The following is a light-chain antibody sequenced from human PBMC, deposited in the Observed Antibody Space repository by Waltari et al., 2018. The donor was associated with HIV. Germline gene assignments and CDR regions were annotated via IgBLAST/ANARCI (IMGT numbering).Light chain of an antibody. CDR3: SSYSATTAIL. Sequence: QSVLTQPASVSGSPGQSITISCTGTNSHVGDYEYVSWYPQHTGKAPKLLIYEVTHRPSGISTRVSGSKSCNTACMTNSWLQAEDEANYYCSSYSATTAILFGGGTKVTVL. CDR1: NSHVGDYEY. V-gene: IGLV2-14*01. J-gene: IGLJ3*02. CDR2: EVT.